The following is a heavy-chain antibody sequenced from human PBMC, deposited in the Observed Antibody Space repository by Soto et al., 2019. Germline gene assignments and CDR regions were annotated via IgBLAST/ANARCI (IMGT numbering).Heavy chain of an antibody. J-gene: IGHJ4*02. CDR1: GGSISSGGYY. CDR2: IYYSGST. CDR3: SRSGDYGGDY. D-gene: IGHD4-17*01. Sequence: PSETLSLTCTVSGGSISSGGYYWSWIRQHPGKGLEWIGYIYYSGSTYYNPSLKSRVTISVDTSKNQFSLKLSSVTAADTAVYYCSRSGDYGGDYWGQGTLVTVSS. V-gene: IGHV4-31*03.